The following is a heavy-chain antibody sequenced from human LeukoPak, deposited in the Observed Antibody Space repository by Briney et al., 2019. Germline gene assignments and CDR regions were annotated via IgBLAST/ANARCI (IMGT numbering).Heavy chain of an antibody. CDR1: GGSFSGYY. V-gene: IGHV4-34*01. CDR2: INHSGST. CDR3: ARDRGDGYDYFWDY. J-gene: IGHJ4*02. Sequence: SETLSLTCAVYGGSFSGYYWSWIRQPPGKGLEWIGEINHSGSTNYNPSLRSRVTISVDTSKNQFSLKLSSVTAADTAVYYCARDRGDGYDYFWDYWGQGTLVTVSS. D-gene: IGHD5-12*01.